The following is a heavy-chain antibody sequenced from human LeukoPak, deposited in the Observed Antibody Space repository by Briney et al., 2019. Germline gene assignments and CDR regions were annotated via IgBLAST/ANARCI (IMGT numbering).Heavy chain of an antibody. Sequence: PGGSLRLSCEASGFRFRDFVMHWVRQAPGKGREWVAVIWSDGSLKFFADSLKGRFSISRDNSKNTLDLQMNSLRVEDTAVYYCVKEIRIVLGVFNACGQGTVVTVSS. V-gene: IGHV3-33*06. D-gene: IGHD2-15*01. CDR2: IWSDGSLK. CDR3: VKEIRIVLGVFNA. J-gene: IGHJ3*01. CDR1: GFRFRDFV.